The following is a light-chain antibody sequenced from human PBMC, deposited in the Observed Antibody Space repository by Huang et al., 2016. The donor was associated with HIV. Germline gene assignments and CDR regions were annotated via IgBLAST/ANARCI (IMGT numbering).Light chain of an antibody. CDR1: QSVRTYY. Sequence: DIVLTQSPGTLSLSPGRGATLSCRASQSVRTYYLAWYQQKPGQAPRLLIHGTSTRATGISDRFSGSGSGTDFTLTISRLEPEDSAVYYCHHYGGSSWTFGLGTKVEIK. V-gene: IGKV3-20*01. CDR3: HHYGGSSWT. CDR2: GTS. J-gene: IGKJ1*01.